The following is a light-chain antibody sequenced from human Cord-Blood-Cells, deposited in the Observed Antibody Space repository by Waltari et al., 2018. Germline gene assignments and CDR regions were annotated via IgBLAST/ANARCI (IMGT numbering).Light chain of an antibody. V-gene: IGKV4-1*01. J-gene: IGKJ4*01. CDR2: WAS. CDR1: QSVLSSSNNKNY. CDR3: QQYYSTPLT. Sequence: DIVMTQSPDSLAVSLGERATINCKSSQSVLSSSNNKNYLAWYQQKPGQPPKLLIYWASTRESGVPDRFSGSGSGTDFTLTISSLQAEDVAVYYCQQYYSTPLTFGGGTKEEIK.